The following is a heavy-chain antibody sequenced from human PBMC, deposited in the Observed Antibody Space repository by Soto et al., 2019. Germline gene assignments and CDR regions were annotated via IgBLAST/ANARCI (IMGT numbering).Heavy chain of an antibody. CDR1: GFTFSSYA. CDR2: ISGSGGST. Sequence: EVQLLESGGGLVQPGGSLRLSCAASGFTFSSYAMSWVREAPGKGLEWVSAISGSGGSTYYADSVKGRFTISRDNSKNPLYLQMNILGAEDTAVYYCAKIPHSSSWYLDAFDIWGQGTMVTVSS. D-gene: IGHD6-13*01. V-gene: IGHV3-23*01. J-gene: IGHJ3*02. CDR3: AKIPHSSSWYLDAFDI.